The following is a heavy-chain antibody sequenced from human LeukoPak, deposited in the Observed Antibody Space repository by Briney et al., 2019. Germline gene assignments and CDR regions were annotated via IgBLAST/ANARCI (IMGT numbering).Heavy chain of an antibody. CDR2: IRYDGSNK. J-gene: IGHJ4*02. CDR3: ARSGSRLVWFGETMGYLDY. D-gene: IGHD3-10*01. Sequence: GGSLRLSCAASGFTFSSYGMHWVRQAPGKGLEWVAFIRYDGSNKYYADSVKGRFTISRDNSKNTLYLQMNSLRAEDTAVYYCARSGSRLVWFGETMGYLDYWGQGTLVTVSS. V-gene: IGHV3-30*02. CDR1: GFTFSSYG.